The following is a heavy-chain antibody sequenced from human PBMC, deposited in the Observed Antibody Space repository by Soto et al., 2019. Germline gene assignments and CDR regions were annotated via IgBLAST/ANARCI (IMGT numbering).Heavy chain of an antibody. CDR1: GGTFSSYA. D-gene: IGHD6-13*01. CDR3: ARGGYSSTWSNLLDRSGLDV. CDR2: IVPLFRTT. Sequence: QVQLVQSGAEAKKPGSSVKVSCKTSGGTFSSYAISWVRQAPGQGLEWMGGIVPLFRTTNYAQKFQGRVTITADTSTSTVYMELSGLRYGDTAVYYCARGGYSSTWSNLLDRSGLDVWGQGTTVTVSS. V-gene: IGHV1-69*06. J-gene: IGHJ6*02.